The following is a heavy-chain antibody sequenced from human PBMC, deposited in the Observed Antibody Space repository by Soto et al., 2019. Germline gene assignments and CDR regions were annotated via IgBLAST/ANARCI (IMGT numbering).Heavy chain of an antibody. CDR3: ASSTYYYGSSQYGMDV. Sequence: GGSLRLSCAASGFTFSSYAMHWVRQAPGKGLEYVTAISSNGGSTYYANSVKGRFTISRDNSKNTLYLQMGSLRAEDMAVYYCASSTYYYGSSQYGMDVWGQGTTVTVSS. V-gene: IGHV3-64*01. CDR1: GFTFSSYA. D-gene: IGHD3-10*01. CDR2: ISSNGGST. J-gene: IGHJ6*02.